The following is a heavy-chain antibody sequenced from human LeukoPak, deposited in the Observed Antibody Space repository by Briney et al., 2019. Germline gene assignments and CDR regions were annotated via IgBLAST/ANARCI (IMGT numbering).Heavy chain of an antibody. V-gene: IGHV3-23*01. Sequence: GGSLRLSCAASGFTFSSYGVSWVRQAPGKGLEWVSAISGSGGSTYYADSVKGRFTISRDNSKNTLYLQMNSLRAEDTAVYYCAKTPRYCSGGSCYPDAFDIWGQGTMVTVSS. CDR3: AKTPRYCSGGSCYPDAFDI. CDR2: ISGSGGST. CDR1: GFTFSSYG. J-gene: IGHJ3*02. D-gene: IGHD2-15*01.